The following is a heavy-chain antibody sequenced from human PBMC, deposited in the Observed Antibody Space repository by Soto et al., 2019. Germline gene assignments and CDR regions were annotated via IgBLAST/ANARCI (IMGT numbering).Heavy chain of an antibody. Sequence: SETLSLTCTVSGGSISSSSYYWGWIRQPPGKGLEWIGSIYYSGSTYYNPSLKSRVTISVDTSKNQFSLKLSSVTAADTAVYYCARWEWLQHFDYWGQGTLVTVSS. CDR3: ARWEWLQHFDY. V-gene: IGHV4-39*01. J-gene: IGHJ4*02. D-gene: IGHD5-12*01. CDR1: GGSISSSSYY. CDR2: IYYSGST.